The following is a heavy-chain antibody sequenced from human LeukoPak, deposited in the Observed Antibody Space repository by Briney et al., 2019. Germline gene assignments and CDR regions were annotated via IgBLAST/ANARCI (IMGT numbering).Heavy chain of an antibody. V-gene: IGHV3-21*01. CDR3: ARDLCGGDCYPTFDY. CDR1: GFTFSSYS. D-gene: IGHD2-21*02. CDR2: ISSSSSYI. J-gene: IGHJ4*02. Sequence: PGGSLRLSCAASGFTFSSYSMNWVRQAPGKGLEWVSSISSSSSYIYYADSVKGRFTIPRDNAKNSLYLQMNSLRAEDTAVYYCARDLCGGDCYPTFDYWGQGTLVTVSS.